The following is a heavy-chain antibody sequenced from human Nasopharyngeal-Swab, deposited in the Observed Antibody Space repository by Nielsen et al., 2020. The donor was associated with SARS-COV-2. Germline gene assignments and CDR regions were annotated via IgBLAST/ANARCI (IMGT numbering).Heavy chain of an antibody. J-gene: IGHJ4*02. Sequence: SETLSLTCAVYGGSFSGYYWSWLRQPPGKGLEWIGEINHSGSTNYNPSLKSRVTISVDTSKNQFSLKLSPVTAADTAVYYCARGGSGFLHYVFDYWGQGTLVTVSS. D-gene: IGHD6-19*01. CDR3: ARGGSGFLHYVFDY. CDR1: GGSFSGYY. V-gene: IGHV4-34*01. CDR2: INHSGST.